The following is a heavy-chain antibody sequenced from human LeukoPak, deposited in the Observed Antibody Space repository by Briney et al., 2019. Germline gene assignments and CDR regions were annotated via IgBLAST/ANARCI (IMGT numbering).Heavy chain of an antibody. V-gene: IGHV1-69*13. CDR1: GNSISNYA. J-gene: IGHJ6*02. D-gene: IGHD3-16*01. CDR2: IIPIFGTA. CDR3: TTRACHAGGCSSSFYYYYGLHF. Sequence: SVKVSCKASGNSISNYAVSWVRQAPGQGFEWMGGIIPIFGTADYAQKFQGRVTITADQSTSTTYMALSGLKSEDTATYYCTTRACHAGGCSSSFYYYYGLHFWGQGTTVTVSS.